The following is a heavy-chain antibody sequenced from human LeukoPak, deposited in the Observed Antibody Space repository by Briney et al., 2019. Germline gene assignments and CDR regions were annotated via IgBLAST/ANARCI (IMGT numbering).Heavy chain of an antibody. D-gene: IGHD3-16*01. J-gene: IGHJ4*02. CDR2: IYTGDTT. V-gene: IGHV3-53*01. Sequence: SGGPLRLSCAASGFTVSNTYMNWARQAPGKGLEWVSVIYTGDTTYYADSVKGRFTTSRDKSKNTVYLQMSSLRAEDTAVYYCATTRGGLLDYFDYWGQGALVTVSS. CDR3: ATTRGGLLDYFDY. CDR1: GFTVSNTY.